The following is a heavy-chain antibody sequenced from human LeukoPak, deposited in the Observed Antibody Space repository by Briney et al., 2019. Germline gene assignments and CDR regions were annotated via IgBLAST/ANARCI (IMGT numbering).Heavy chain of an antibody. J-gene: IGHJ4*02. Sequence: SETLSLTCTVSGGSISSGDYYWSWLRQPPGKGLEWIGYIFYSGTTYYNPSLKSRLTISVDTSKNQFSLNLNSVTAADTAVYYCAREGFNWNGIDYWGQGTLVTVSS. D-gene: IGHD1-1*01. CDR2: IFYSGTT. CDR1: GGSISSGDYY. V-gene: IGHV4-30-4*08. CDR3: AREGFNWNGIDY.